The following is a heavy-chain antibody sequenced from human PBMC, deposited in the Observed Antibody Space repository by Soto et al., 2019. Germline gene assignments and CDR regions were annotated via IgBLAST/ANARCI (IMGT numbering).Heavy chain of an antibody. J-gene: IGHJ6*02. CDR1: GGSFSGYY. Sequence: PSETLSLTCAVYGGSFSGYYWSWIRQPPGKGLEWIGEINHSGSTNYNPSLKSRVTISVDTSKNQFSLKLSSVTAADTAVYYCASALKHYGSYYYHGMDVWGQGTTVTVSS. CDR2: INHSGST. V-gene: IGHV4-34*01. D-gene: IGHD3-10*01. CDR3: ASALKHYGSYYYHGMDV.